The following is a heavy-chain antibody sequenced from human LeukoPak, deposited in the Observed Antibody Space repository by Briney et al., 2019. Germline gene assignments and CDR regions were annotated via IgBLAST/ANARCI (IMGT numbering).Heavy chain of an antibody. CDR2: ISYDGSNK. D-gene: IGHD6-19*01. V-gene: IGHV3-30-3*01. Sequence: GGSLRLSCAASGFTFSSYAMHWVRQAPGKGLEWVAVISYDGSNKYYADSVKGRFTISRDNTKNTLYLQMNSLRAEDTAVYYCARVPLRAQVAGFDYWGQGTLVTVSS. J-gene: IGHJ4*02. CDR3: ARVPLRAQVAGFDY. CDR1: GFTFSSYA.